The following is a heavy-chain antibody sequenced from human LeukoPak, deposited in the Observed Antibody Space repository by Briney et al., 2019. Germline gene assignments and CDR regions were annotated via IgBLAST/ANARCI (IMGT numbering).Heavy chain of an antibody. CDR1: GFTFSSYG. CDR2: IRYDGSNK. CDR3: AKDHLEWVVPAAIDY. Sequence: GGSLRLSCAASGFTFSSYGMHWVRQAPGKGLEWVAFIRYDGSNKYYPDSVKGRFTISRDNSKNTLYLQMNSLRAEDTAVYYCAKDHLEWVVPAAIDYWGQGTLVTVSS. J-gene: IGHJ4*02. D-gene: IGHD2-2*01. V-gene: IGHV3-30*02.